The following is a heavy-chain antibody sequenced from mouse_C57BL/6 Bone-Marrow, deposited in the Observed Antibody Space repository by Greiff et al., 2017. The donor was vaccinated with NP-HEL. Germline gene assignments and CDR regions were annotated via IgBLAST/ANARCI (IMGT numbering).Heavy chain of an antibody. Sequence: QVQLKESGAELVRPGTSVKMSCKASGYTFTNYWIGWAKQRPGHGLEWIGDIYPGGGYTNYNEKFKGKATLTADKSSSTAYMQFSSLTSEDSAIYYCARWDYYGSSPFAYWGQGTLVTVSA. CDR3: ARWDYYGSSPFAY. J-gene: IGHJ3*01. CDR2: IYPGGGYT. CDR1: GYTFTNYW. V-gene: IGHV1-63*01. D-gene: IGHD1-1*01.